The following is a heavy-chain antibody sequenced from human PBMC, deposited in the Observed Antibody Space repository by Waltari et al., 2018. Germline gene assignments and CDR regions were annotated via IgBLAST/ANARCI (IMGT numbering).Heavy chain of an antibody. D-gene: IGHD6-13*01. CDR2: IYYRGGT. Sequence: QVQLQESGPGLVKHSQTLSLTCTVSGGPISSGGYYWSWIRQHPGKGLEWIGNIYYRGGTYYNRTPEGRVTISVGTSKTQLALKLSSVTAADTAVYYCARDRWAAAGFDYWGQGTLVTVSS. J-gene: IGHJ4*02. CDR1: GGPISSGGYY. V-gene: IGHV4-31*03. CDR3: ARDRWAAAGFDY.